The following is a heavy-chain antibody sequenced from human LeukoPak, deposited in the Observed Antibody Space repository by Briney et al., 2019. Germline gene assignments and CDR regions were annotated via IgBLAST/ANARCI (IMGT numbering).Heavy chain of an antibody. J-gene: IGHJ6*02. D-gene: IGHD3-9*01. V-gene: IGHV4-59*08. CDR3: ARLDHYYYGMDV. CDR2: IYYSGST. CDR1: GGPISSYY. Sequence: SETLSLTCTVSGGPISSYYWSWIRQPPGKGLEWIGYIYYSGSTNYNPSLKSRVTISVDTSKNQFSLKLSSVTAADTAVYYCARLDHYYYGMDVWGQGTTVTVSS.